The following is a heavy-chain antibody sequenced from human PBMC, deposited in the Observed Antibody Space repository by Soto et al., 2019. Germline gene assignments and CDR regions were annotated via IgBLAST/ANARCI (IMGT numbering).Heavy chain of an antibody. CDR2: MSDDGSSK. Sequence: QVQLVESGGGVVQPGSSLRLSCAASGFNFSSFGMHWVRQAPGKGLEWVALMSDDGSSKYYQDSLKGRFTISRDKSKKTLYLEMSSLRVEDTAVYYCAKDRGWSSADLEYWGQGTLVTVSS. CDR3: AKDRGWSSADLEY. D-gene: IGHD6-19*01. V-gene: IGHV3-30*18. CDR1: GFNFSSFG. J-gene: IGHJ4*02.